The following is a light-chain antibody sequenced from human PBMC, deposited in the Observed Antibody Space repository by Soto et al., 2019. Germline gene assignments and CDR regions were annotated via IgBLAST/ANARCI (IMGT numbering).Light chain of an antibody. V-gene: IGKV3-15*01. CDR1: QSVSSN. CDR3: QQYNNLPPWT. J-gene: IGKJ1*01. CDR2: GAS. Sequence: EIVMTQSPATLSVSPGERATLSCRASQSVSSNLAWYQQKPGQAPRLLIYGASTRATGIPARFSGSGSGTEFTLTISSLQAEDFAVYYCQQYNNLPPWTFGQGAKVDIQ.